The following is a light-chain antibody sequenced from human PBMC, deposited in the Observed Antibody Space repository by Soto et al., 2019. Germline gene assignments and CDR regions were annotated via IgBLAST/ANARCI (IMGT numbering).Light chain of an antibody. V-gene: IGKV3-20*01. CDR2: GAS. Sequence: SVMLQSPATLALSPGERASLSFRASQSVNSNLAWYQQKAGQAPRLLIYGASSRPTGIPDRFSGSGSGTDFTLTISRLEPEDFAVYYCQQYGSSSTFGQGTRLEIK. CDR3: QQYGSSST. J-gene: IGKJ5*01. CDR1: QSVNSN.